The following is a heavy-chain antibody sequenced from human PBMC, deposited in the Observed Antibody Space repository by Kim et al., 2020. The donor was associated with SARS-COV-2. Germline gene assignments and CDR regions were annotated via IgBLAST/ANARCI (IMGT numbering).Heavy chain of an antibody. CDR2: IYTSGST. D-gene: IGHD2-15*01. CDR3: AREIGVVCSGGSCSLGLLDY. J-gene: IGHJ4*02. CDR1: GGSISSYY. V-gene: IGHV4-4*07. Sequence: SETLSLTCTVSGGSISSYYWSWIRQPAGKGLEWIGRIYTSGSTNYNPSLKSRVTMSVDTSKNQFSLKLSSVAAADTAVYYCAREIGVVCSGGSCSLGLLDYWGQGTLVTVSS.